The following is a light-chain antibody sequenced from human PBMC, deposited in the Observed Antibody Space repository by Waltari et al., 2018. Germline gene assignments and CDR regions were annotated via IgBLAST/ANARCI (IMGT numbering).Light chain of an antibody. Sequence: SSELTQGPDVSVALGQTVKITCQGDSLRTSYASWYQVKPGQAPVLLLFGKEKRPSGIPDRISGYSSGTTSSLTITGAQAEDEADYYCHSRKGSDNQVVFGGGTKLTVL. CDR3: HSRKGSDNQVV. J-gene: IGLJ3*02. CDR1: SLRTSY. CDR2: GKE. V-gene: IGLV3-19*01.